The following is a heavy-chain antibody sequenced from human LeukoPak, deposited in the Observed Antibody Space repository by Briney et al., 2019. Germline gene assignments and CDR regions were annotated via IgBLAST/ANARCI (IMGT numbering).Heavy chain of an antibody. J-gene: IGHJ4*02. V-gene: IGHV3-9*01. CDR2: ISWNSGSI. Sequence: GGSLRLSCAASGFTFDDYAMHWVRHAPGKGLEWVSGISWNSGSIGYADSVKGRFTISRDNAKNSLYLQMNSLRAEDTALYYCAKDLWPSTWYSGSYYFGYFDYWGQGTLVTVSS. CDR3: AKDLWPSTWYSGSYYFGYFDY. CDR1: GFTFDDYA. D-gene: IGHD1-26*01.